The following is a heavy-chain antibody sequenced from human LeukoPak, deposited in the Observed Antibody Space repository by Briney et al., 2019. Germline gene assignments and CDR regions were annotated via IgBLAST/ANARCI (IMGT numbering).Heavy chain of an antibody. V-gene: IGHV3-7*03. J-gene: IGHJ4*02. CDR2: IKKDGNEK. CDR1: GFTFSNSA. CDR3: AKFYYYGSGSPWGPLDY. D-gene: IGHD3-10*01. Sequence: GGSLRLSCAASGFTFSNSAMSWVRQAPGKGLEWVANIKKDGNEKYYVDSVKGRFTISRDNAKTSLYLQMNSLRAEDTAVYYCAKFYYYGSGSPWGPLDYWGQGTLVTVSS.